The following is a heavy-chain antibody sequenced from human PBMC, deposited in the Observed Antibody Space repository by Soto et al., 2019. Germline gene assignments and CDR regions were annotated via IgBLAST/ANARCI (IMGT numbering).Heavy chain of an antibody. CDR3: ARTYEMTGCRLFDY. D-gene: IGHD3-9*01. V-gene: IGHV1-46*01. J-gene: IGHJ4*02. CDR2: INPSPGST. Sequence: VQLVQSGAEMKKPGASVKVSCKASGYTFTSYYMHWMRQAPGQGLEWMGIINPSPGSTTYAQKFQCSVSFTSDTSTSPVYMEMSTLRPEDTAVYYCARTYEMTGCRLFDYWGQGTLVTVSS. CDR1: GYTFTSYY.